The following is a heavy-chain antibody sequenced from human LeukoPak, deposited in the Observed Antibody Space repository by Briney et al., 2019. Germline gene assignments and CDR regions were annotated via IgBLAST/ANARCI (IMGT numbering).Heavy chain of an antibody. D-gene: IGHD3-22*01. CDR1: GGTFSSYA. CDR2: IIPIFGTA. Sequence: ASVKVSCKASGGTFSSYAISWVRQAPGQGLEWMGGIIPIFGTANYAQKFQGRVTITADESTSTAYMELSSLRSEDTAVYYGARERFDSSGYYFDYWGQGTLVTVSS. CDR3: ARERFDSSGYYFDY. J-gene: IGHJ4*02. V-gene: IGHV1-69*13.